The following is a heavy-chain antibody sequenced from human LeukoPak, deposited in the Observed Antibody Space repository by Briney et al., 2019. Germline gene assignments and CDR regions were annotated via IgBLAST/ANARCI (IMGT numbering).Heavy chain of an antibody. J-gene: IGHJ1*01. D-gene: IGHD3-16*02. V-gene: IGHV6-1*01. CDR1: GDSVSSNIAA. CDR3: ARLAYDYVWGSYRSTEYFQR. Sequence: SQTLSLTCAISGDSVSSNIAAWNWIRQSPSRGLEWLGRTYYRSKWYNDYAVSVKSRLTINPDASKNQFSLQLNSMTPEDTAVYYCARLAYDYVWGSYRSTEYFQRWGQGTLVTVSS. CDR2: TYYRSKWYN.